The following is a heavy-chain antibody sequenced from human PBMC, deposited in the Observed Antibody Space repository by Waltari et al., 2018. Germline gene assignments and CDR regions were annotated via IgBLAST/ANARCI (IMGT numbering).Heavy chain of an antibody. V-gene: IGHV1-46*01. D-gene: IGHD6-19*01. Sequence: QVQLVQSGAEVKKPGASVKVSCKASGYTFTAYFIIWVRQAPGQGLEWMGINHPSGTGVTTYAPNVQGSVTVTRDTSTGTVYMDLGSLRSEDTAMYYCARQYSSATGVDYWGQGTLVTVSS. J-gene: IGHJ4*02. CDR3: ARQYSSATGVDY. CDR1: GYTFTAYF. CDR2: NHPSGTGVT.